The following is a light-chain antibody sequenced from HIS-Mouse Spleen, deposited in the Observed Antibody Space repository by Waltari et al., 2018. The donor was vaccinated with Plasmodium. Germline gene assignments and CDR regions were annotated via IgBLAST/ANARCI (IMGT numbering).Light chain of an antibody. CDR2: GAS. Sequence: EIVMTQSPATLSVSPGERATLSCRASQSVSSNLAWYQQKPGQALRPLIYGASTRATGIPASVSGSGSGTEFTLTISSLQSEDFAVYYCQQYNNWSFTFGPGTKVDIK. J-gene: IGKJ3*01. CDR1: QSVSSN. V-gene: IGKV3-15*01. CDR3: QQYNNWSFT.